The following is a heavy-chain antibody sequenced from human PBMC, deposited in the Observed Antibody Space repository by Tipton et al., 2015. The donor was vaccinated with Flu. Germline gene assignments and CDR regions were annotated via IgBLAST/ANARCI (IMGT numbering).Heavy chain of an antibody. V-gene: IGHV3-74*01. J-gene: IGHJ3*02. Sequence: GSLRLSCAASGFTLSNYWMQWVRQAPGKGLVWVSRINSDGSDTSYADSVKGRFTISRDNAKNTLYLQMNTLRGEDTAVYYCVRGNLDIWGHGTKVTVSS. CDR2: INSDGSDT. CDR1: GFTLSNYW. CDR3: VRGNLDI.